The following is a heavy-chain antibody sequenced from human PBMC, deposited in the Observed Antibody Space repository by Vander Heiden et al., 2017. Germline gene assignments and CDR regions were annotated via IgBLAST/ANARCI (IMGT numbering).Heavy chain of an antibody. Sequence: EVQLLESGGGLVQPGGSLRLSCAASGSPFSSYAMGWVRQAPGKGLEWVSAISGSGGSTYYADSVKGRFTISRDNSKNTLYLQMNSLRAEDTAVYYCAKMSCSSTSCPLDYWGQGTLVTVSS. V-gene: IGHV3-23*01. J-gene: IGHJ4*02. CDR1: GSPFSSYA. CDR2: ISGSGGST. D-gene: IGHD2-2*01. CDR3: AKMSCSSTSCPLDY.